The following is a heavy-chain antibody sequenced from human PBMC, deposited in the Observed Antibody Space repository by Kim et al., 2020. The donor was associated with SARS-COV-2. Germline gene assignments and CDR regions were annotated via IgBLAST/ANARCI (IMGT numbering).Heavy chain of an antibody. CDR2: IYHSGST. CDR1: GGSISSSNW. V-gene: IGHV4-4*02. CDR3: ARGSTMVRGVSNYGMDV. D-gene: IGHD3-10*01. Sequence: SETLSLTCAVSGGSISSSNWWSWVRQPPGKGLEWIGEIYHSGSTNYNPSLKSRVTISVDKSKNQFSLKLSSVTAADTAVYYCARGSTMVRGVSNYGMDVWGQGTTVTVSS. J-gene: IGHJ6*02.